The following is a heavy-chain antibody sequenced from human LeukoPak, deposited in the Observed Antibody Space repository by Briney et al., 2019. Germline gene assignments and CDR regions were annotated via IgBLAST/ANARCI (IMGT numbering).Heavy chain of an antibody. V-gene: IGHV3-30*18. J-gene: IGHJ4*02. CDR1: GFTFSSYG. CDR3: GKDEAGGKYSYGWDY. Sequence: PGGSLRLSCAASGFTFSSYGMHWVRQAPGKGLEWVAVISYDGSNKYYADSVKGRFTISRDNSKNTLYLQMNSLRAEDTAVYYWGKDEAGGKYSYGWDYWGQGTLVTVSS. D-gene: IGHD5-18*01. CDR2: ISYDGSNK.